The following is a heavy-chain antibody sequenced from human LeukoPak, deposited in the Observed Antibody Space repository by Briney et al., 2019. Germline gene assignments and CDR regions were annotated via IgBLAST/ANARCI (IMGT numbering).Heavy chain of an antibody. CDR1: GFTFSSCE. CDR3: ARDPPVIAARPREAGYFQH. J-gene: IGHJ1*01. CDR2: ISSSGSTI. V-gene: IGHV3-48*03. Sequence: PGGSLRLSCAASGFTFSSCEMNWVRQAPGKGLEWVSYISSSGSTIYYADSVKGRFTISRDNAKNSLYLQMNSLRAEDTAVYYCARDPPVIAARPREAGYFQHWGQGTLVTVSS. D-gene: IGHD6-6*01.